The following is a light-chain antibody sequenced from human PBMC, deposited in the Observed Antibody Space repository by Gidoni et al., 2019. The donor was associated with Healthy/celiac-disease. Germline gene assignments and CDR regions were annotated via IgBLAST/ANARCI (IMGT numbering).Light chain of an antibody. CDR3: CSYAGSYTF. J-gene: IGLJ1*01. CDR1: SSYVGVYNY. Sequence: QSALTQPLSVSGSPRQAGTISCTGTSSYVGVYNYVSWYQQHPGKAPKLMIYDVSKRPSGVPDRFSGSKSGNTASLTISGLQAEDEADYYCCSYAGSYTFFGTGTKVTVL. V-gene: IGLV2-11*01. CDR2: DVS.